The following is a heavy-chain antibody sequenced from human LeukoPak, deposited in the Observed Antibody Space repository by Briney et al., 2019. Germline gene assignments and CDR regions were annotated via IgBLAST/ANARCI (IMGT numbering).Heavy chain of an antibody. CDR1: GYTFTSYG. CDR2: ISAYNGNT. V-gene: IGHV1-18*01. Sequence: ASVKVPCKASGYTFTSYGISWVRQAPGQGLEWMGWISAYNGNTNYAQKLQGRVTMTTDTSTSTAYMELRSLRSDDTAVYYCASGLYGDSSGDAFDIWGQGTMVTVSS. D-gene: IGHD3-22*01. CDR3: ASGLYGDSSGDAFDI. J-gene: IGHJ3*02.